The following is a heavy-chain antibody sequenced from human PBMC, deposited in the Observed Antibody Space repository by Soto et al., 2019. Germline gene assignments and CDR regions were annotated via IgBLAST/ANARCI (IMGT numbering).Heavy chain of an antibody. J-gene: IGHJ6*03. CDR2: ISWSGGTI. CDR3: AKDILSFAGPYYYMEV. CDR1: GFTFDDYP. V-gene: IGHV3-9*01. Sequence: EVQLVESGGGLVQPGRSLRLSCAASGFTFDDYPMHWVRQAPGKGLEWVSGISWSGGTIGYADSVKGRFTISRDNAKNSLYLQMNSLRAEDTALYYCAKDILSFAGPYYYMEVWGKGTTVTVSS.